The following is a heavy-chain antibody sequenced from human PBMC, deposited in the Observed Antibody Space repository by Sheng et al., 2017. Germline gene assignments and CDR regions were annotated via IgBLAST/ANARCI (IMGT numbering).Heavy chain of an antibody. Sequence: QLQLQESGPGLVKPSETLSPHLYCLWWLPQQYLLLGLDPPAPRKGLEWIGSIYYSGSTYYNPSLKSRLTISLTRPRTSSLMLSSVTAADTALYYCASLIVGPSLGLLIIWGGQGTMVTVSS. D-gene: IGHD1-26*01. CDR1: WLPQQYLL. CDR3: ASLIVGPSLGLLIIW. CDR2: IYYSGST. V-gene: IGHV4-39*01. J-gene: IGHJ3*01.